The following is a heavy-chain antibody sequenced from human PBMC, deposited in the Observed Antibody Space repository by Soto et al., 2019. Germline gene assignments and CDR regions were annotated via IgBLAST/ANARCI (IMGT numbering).Heavy chain of an antibody. J-gene: IGHJ5*02. D-gene: IGHD3-3*01. CDR2: IYHSGST. CDR3: ARDSRPHYDFWSGYWLDP. Sequence: PSETLSLTCAVSGGSISSSNWWSWVRQPPGKGLEWIGEIYHSGSTNYNPSLKSRVTISVDKSKNQFSLKLSSVTAADTAVYYCARDSRPHYDFWSGYWLDPWGQGTLVTVSS. CDR1: GGSISSSNW. V-gene: IGHV4-4*02.